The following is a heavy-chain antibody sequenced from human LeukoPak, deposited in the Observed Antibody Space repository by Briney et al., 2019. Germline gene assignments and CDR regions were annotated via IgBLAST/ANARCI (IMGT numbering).Heavy chain of an antibody. CDR2: INPNSGGT. CDR1: GYTFTGYY. V-gene: IGHV1-2*02. Sequence: ASVKVSCKASGYTFTGYYTHWVRQAPGQGLEWMGWINPNSGGTNYAQKFQGRVTMTRDTSISTAYMELSRLRSDDTAVYYCAIPEGYCSGGSCYAPSNWGQGTLVTVSS. J-gene: IGHJ4*02. D-gene: IGHD2-15*01. CDR3: AIPEGYCSGGSCYAPSN.